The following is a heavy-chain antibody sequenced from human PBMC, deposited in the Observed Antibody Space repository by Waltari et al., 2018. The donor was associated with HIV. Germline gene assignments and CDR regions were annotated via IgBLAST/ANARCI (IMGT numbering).Heavy chain of an antibody. CDR3: ARVRRPSGSYYLSY. V-gene: IGHV1-8*01. CDR2: MNPNTGDT. J-gene: IGHJ4*02. D-gene: IGHD1-26*01. Sequence: HVQLVQSGAEVKKPGASVKVSCKASGYTFTSYNIYWVRQAPGQGLEWMGWMNPNTGDTAYAQKFQGRVTMTRNTSMSTAYMELSSLRSEDTAVYYCARVRRPSGSYYLSYWGQGTLVTVSS. CDR1: GYTFTSYN.